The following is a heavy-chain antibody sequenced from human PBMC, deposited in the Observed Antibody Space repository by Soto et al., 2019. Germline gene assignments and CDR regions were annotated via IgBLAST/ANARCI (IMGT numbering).Heavy chain of an antibody. V-gene: IGHV1-18*01. D-gene: IGHD3-9*01. CDR1: GYTFSNYG. J-gene: IGHJ3*01. Sequence: ASVKVSCKASGYTFSNYGISWVRQAPGQGREWMGWISAYNGNTNFAQKLQGRVTLTTDTSTSTAYMELRSLISDDTAVYYCARLRIGGILTGYYRGVCECWGKGSM. CDR2: ISAYNGNT. CDR3: ARLRIGGILTGYYRGVCEC.